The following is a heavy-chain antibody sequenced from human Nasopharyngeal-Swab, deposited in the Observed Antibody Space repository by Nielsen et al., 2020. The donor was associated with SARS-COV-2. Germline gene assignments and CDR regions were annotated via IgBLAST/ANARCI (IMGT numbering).Heavy chain of an antibody. J-gene: IGHJ4*02. D-gene: IGHD2-15*01. CDR3: TRCGGGCYSGRDY. CDR2: IRSKGNNYAT. Sequence: GGSLRLSCAASGSTFSDSAIHWVRQASGEGLEWVGRIRSKGNNYATAYAASVKGRFTIFRDDPTNTAYLQMNSLKTEDTAVYYCTRCGGGCYSGRDYWGQGTLVTVPS. CDR1: GSTFSDSA. V-gene: IGHV3-73*01.